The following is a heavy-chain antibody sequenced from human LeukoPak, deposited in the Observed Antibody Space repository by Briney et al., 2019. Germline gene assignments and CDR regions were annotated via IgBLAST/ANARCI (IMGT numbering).Heavy chain of an antibody. CDR3: ARDKGETRFLEWLLPFDY. J-gene: IGHJ4*03. D-gene: IGHD3-3*01. Sequence: PSETLSLTCTVSGGSISSYYWSWIRQPAGKGLEWIGRIYTSGSTNYNPSLKSRVTMSVDTSKNQFSLKLSSVTAADTAVYYCARDKGETRFLEWLLPFDYWGQGTMVTVSS. CDR2: IYTSGST. V-gene: IGHV4-4*07. CDR1: GGSISSYY.